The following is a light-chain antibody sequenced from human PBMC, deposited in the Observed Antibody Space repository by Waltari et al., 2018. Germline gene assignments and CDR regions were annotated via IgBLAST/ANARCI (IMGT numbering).Light chain of an antibody. CDR3: MIWNSGTSV. V-gene: IGLV5-45*03. Sequence: QAVLTQPYSLSASPGASARLPCTLHSVINVAYRIIYWYLQKPGKPPQYLLRFRSDFDNQQASGLPSRFSGSKDASANAGILLISGLQSEDEADYYCMIWNSGTSVFGGGTTLTVL. CDR1: SVINVAYRI. CDR2: FRSDFDN. J-gene: IGLJ2*01.